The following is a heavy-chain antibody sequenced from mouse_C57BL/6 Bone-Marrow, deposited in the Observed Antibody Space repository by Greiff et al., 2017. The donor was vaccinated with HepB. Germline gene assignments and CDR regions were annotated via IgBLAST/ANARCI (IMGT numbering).Heavy chain of an antibody. Sequence: QVQLQQSGAELVKPGASVKLSCKASGYTFTSYWMHWVKPRPGQGLEWIGMIHPNSGSTNYNEKFKSKATLTVDKSSSTAYMQLSSLTSEDSAVYYCASYYYGSSYEAYWGQGTLVTVSA. CDR2: IHPNSGST. CDR1: GYTFTSYW. J-gene: IGHJ3*01. D-gene: IGHD1-1*01. CDR3: ASYYYGSSYEAY. V-gene: IGHV1-64*01.